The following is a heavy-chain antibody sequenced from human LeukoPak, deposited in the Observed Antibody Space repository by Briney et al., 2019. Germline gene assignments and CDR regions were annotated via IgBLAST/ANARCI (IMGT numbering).Heavy chain of an antibody. D-gene: IGHD3-9*01. Sequence: ASVKVSCKASGYTFTSYDINWVRQATGQGLEWMGWMNPNSGNTGYAQKFLGRVTITRNTSISTAYMELSSLRSEDTAVYYCARGARVLRGAFDIWGQGTMVTVSS. CDR1: GYTFTSYD. V-gene: IGHV1-8*03. CDR3: ARGARVLRGAFDI. CDR2: MNPNSGNT. J-gene: IGHJ3*02.